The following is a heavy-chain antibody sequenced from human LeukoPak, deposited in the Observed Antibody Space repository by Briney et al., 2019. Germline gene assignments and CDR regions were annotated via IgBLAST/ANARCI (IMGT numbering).Heavy chain of an antibody. CDR1: GGSISSYY. CDR2: IYYSGST. J-gene: IGHJ6*02. D-gene: IGHD6-13*01. CDR3: ARGRAAAGTYYYYGMDV. V-gene: IGHV4-59*01. Sequence: PSETLSLTCTVSGGSISSYYWSWIRQPPGKGLEWIGYIYYSGSTNYNPSLKSRVTISVDTSKNQFSLKLSSVTAADTAVYYCARGRAAAGTYYYYGMDVWGQGTTVTVSS.